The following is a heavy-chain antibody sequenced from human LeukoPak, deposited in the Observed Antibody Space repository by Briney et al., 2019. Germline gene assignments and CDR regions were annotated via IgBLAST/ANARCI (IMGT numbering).Heavy chain of an antibody. Sequence: GGSLRLSCAASGFTFSSYAMSWVRQAPGKGLEWVSVIYSGGSTYYADSVKGRFTISRDNSKNTLYLQMNSLRAEDTAVYYCAREVIAAAGTGWFDPWGQGTLVTVSS. D-gene: IGHD6-13*01. CDR1: GFTFSSYA. CDR2: IYSGGST. J-gene: IGHJ5*02. CDR3: AREVIAAAGTGWFDP. V-gene: IGHV3-66*01.